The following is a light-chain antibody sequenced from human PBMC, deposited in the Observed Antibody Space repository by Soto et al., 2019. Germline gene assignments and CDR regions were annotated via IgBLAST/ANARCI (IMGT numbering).Light chain of an antibody. Sequence: IVMTQSPVTMSVSPGERATLSFRASQSISTNLAWYQQKPGQAPRLLIYGASTRATVIPARFSGGESGTEFTLTISSLQSEDFAVYYCQHYNNWPPWTFGQGTKVETK. CDR3: QHYNNWPPWT. CDR2: GAS. J-gene: IGKJ1*01. V-gene: IGKV3-15*01. CDR1: QSISTN.